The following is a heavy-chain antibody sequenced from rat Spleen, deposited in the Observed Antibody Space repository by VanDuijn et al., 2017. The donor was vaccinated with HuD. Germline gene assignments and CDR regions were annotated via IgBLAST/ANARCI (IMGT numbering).Heavy chain of an antibody. J-gene: IGHJ2*01. CDR3: ARANRDSYAHFDH. V-gene: IGHV2-43*01. CDR2: IWTGGRP. CDR1: GFSLTSYH. Sequence: QVQLKESGPGLVQPSQTLSLTCTVSGFSLTSYHVSWVRQPPGKGLEWMGVIWTGGRPAYNSLLKSRLSITRDISESQVFLKMNSLQTEDTATYYCARANRDSYAHFDHWGQGVMVTVSS. D-gene: IGHD1-12*01.